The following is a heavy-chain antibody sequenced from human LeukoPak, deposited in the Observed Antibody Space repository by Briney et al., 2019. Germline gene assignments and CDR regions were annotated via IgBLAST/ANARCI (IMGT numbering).Heavy chain of an antibody. D-gene: IGHD2-21*02. CDR2: ISFDGRNK. V-gene: IGHV3-30*04. CDR1: GFTFSSYA. CDR3: AKDRLLNCRGDCYIFDY. Sequence: GGSLRLSCAASGFTFSSYAMHWVRQAPGKGLEWVAVISFDGRNKYYADSVKGRFSISRDNSKNTLYLQVNGLRTEDTAVYYCAKDRLLNCRGDCYIFDYWGQGTVVTVSS. J-gene: IGHJ4*02.